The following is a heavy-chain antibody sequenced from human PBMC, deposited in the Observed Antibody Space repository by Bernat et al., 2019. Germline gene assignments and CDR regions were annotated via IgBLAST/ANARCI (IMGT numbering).Heavy chain of an antibody. Sequence: QVQLVQSGAEVKKPGASVKVSCKASGYTFTGYDMHWVRQAPGQGLEWMGWINPNSGGTNYAQKFQGWVTMTTDTSISTAYMELSRLRSDDTAMYYCAREIWGYDPVFGGMDVWGQGTTVTVSS. V-gene: IGHV1-2*04. CDR1: GYTFTGYD. D-gene: IGHD5-12*01. J-gene: IGHJ6*02. CDR3: AREIWGYDPVFGGMDV. CDR2: INPNSGGT.